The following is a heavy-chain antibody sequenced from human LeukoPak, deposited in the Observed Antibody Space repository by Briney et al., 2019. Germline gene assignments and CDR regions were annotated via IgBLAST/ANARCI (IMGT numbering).Heavy chain of an antibody. J-gene: IGHJ4*02. CDR1: GFTFSSYW. Sequence: GGSLRLSCAASGFTFSSYWMHWVRQAPGKGLVWVAVISYDGSNKYYADSVKGRFTISRDNSKNTLYLQMNSLRAEDTAVYYCAKEAYDILTGYAYWGQGTLVTVSS. CDR3: AKEAYDILTGYAY. CDR2: ISYDGSNK. D-gene: IGHD3-9*01. V-gene: IGHV3-30*18.